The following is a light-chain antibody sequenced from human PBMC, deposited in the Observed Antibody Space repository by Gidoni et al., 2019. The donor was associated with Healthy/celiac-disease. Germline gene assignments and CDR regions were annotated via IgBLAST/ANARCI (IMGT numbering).Light chain of an antibody. J-gene: IGLJ3*02. V-gene: IGLV3-19*01. CDR2: GKN. CDR1: SLRSYY. Sequence: SELTQDTAVSVAWGQTVRITCQGDSLRSYYASWYQQKPGQAPVLVIYGKNNRPSGIPDQFSGSSSGNTASLTIAGAQAEDEADYYCNSRDRSGNHFNWVFGGGTKLTVL. CDR3: NSRDRSGNHFNWV.